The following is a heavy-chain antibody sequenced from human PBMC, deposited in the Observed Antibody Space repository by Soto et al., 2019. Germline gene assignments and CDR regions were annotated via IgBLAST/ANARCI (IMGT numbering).Heavy chain of an antibody. D-gene: IGHD3-10*01. J-gene: IGHJ4*02. V-gene: IGHV5-51*01. CDR2: IYPGDSDT. CDR3: ARGGSMIRGRNFFDA. CDR1: GYSFTSYW. Sequence: GESLKISCKGSGYSFTSYWIGWVRQMPGKGLEWMGIIYPGDSDTRYSPSFQGQVTISADKSISTAYLQWSSLKASDTSVYHCARGGSMIRGRNFFDAWGQGVPVTVSS.